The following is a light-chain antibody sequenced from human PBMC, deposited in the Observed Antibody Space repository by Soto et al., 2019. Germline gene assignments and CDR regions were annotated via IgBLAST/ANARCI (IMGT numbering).Light chain of an antibody. V-gene: IGKV1-9*01. CDR1: QDISRW. CDR2: AAS. Sequence: DIQMTQSPSALSASVGDRVTITCQASQDISRWLAWYQQKPGKAPKLLIYAASNLQSGVPSRFSGSGSGTDFTLTISCLQSEDFATYYCQQLNSYPPSITAGQGTRLEIK. CDR3: QQLNSYPPSIT. J-gene: IGKJ5*01.